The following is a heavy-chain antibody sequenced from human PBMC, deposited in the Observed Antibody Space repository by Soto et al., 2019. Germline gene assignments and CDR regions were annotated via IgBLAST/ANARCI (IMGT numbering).Heavy chain of an antibody. J-gene: IGHJ5*02. D-gene: IGHD6-13*01. CDR2: IIPIFGTA. CDR1: GGTFSSYA. V-gene: IGHV1-69*05. CDR3: ARGSKGSSWYAYWFDP. Sequence: SVKVSCKASGGTFSSYAISWVRQAPGQGLEWMGGIIPIFGTANYAQKFQGRVTVTRNTSISTAYMELSSLRSEDTAVYYCARGSKGSSWYAYWFDPWGQGTLVTVSS.